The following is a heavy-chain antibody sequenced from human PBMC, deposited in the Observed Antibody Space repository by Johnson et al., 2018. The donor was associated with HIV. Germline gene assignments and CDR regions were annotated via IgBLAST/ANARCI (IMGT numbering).Heavy chain of an antibody. CDR3: ARATYYYDLSGYLTRPRAFDV. CDR2: INWNGGST. Sequence: VHLVESGGGVERPGGSLRLSCVASGFTFDDYGMSWVRQPPGKGLEWVSGINWNGGSTDYADSVKGRFTISRDNAKNSLYLEMNSLRAEDTALYYCARATYYYDLSGYLTRPRAFDVWGQGTMVTVSS. D-gene: IGHD3-22*01. CDR1: GFTFDDYG. V-gene: IGHV3-20*04. J-gene: IGHJ3*01.